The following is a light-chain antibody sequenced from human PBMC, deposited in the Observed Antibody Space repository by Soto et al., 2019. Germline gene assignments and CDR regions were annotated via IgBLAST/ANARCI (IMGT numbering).Light chain of an antibody. V-gene: IGLV2-11*01. CDR2: DVT. CDR3: CSYAGSYTYV. J-gene: IGLJ1*01. Sequence: QSALTQPRSVSGSPGQSVTISCTGTGSDVGGYNYVSWYQHHPGKAPKLMIYDVTKRPSGVRDRFSASKSGNTAFLTISGLQAEDEADYYCCSYAGSYTYVFGTGTKV. CDR1: GSDVGGYNY.